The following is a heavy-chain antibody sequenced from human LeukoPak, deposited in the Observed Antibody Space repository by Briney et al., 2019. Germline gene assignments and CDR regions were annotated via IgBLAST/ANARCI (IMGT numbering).Heavy chain of an antibody. CDR1: GSTFSNAW. V-gene: IGHV3-15*01. CDR2: IKTKTDGGTT. Sequence: GGSLRLSCAASGSTFSNAWMSCVRQAPGKGLEWVGRIKTKTDGGTTDYAAPVKGRFTISRDDSKNTLYLQMNSLKTEDTAVYYCTTDYSNYLNWFDPWGQGTLVTVSS. CDR3: TTDYSNYLNWFDP. D-gene: IGHD4-11*01. J-gene: IGHJ5*02.